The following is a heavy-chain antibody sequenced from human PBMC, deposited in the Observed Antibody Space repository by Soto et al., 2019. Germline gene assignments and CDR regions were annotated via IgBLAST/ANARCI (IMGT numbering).Heavy chain of an antibody. Sequence: QVQLQESGPGLVKPSQTLSLTCTVSGGSISSGGYYWSWIRQHPGKGLEWIGYIYTSGSTYYNPSLRSRVTISVDTSKNQVSLKLSSVTAADTAVYYCARDASGGIYFEYWGQGTLVTVSS. J-gene: IGHJ4*02. CDR1: GGSISSGGYY. CDR3: ARDASGGIYFEY. V-gene: IGHV4-31*03. D-gene: IGHD3-10*01. CDR2: IYTSGST.